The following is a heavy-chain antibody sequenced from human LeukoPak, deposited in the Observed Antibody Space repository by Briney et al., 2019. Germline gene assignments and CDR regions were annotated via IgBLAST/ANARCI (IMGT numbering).Heavy chain of an antibody. V-gene: IGHV4-59*01. J-gene: IGHJ4*02. CDR2: IYYSGST. CDR1: GGSISSYY. D-gene: IGHD6-13*01. CDR3: ARVRGIAGRWVCDH. Sequence: SETLSLTCTVSGGSISSYYWSWIRQPPGKGLEWIGYIYYSGSTNYSPSLKSRVTISVDTSKNQFSLKLSSVTAADTAVYFCARVRGIAGRWVCDHWGQGALVTVSS.